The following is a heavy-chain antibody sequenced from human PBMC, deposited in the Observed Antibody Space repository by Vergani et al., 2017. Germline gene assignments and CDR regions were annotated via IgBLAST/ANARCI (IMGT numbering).Heavy chain of an antibody. V-gene: IGHV4-61*02. CDR2: SFSSGTT. D-gene: IGHD6-13*01. CDR3: ARGSRAEVGSGPDK. CDR1: GGSVRTSIGYY. J-gene: IGHJ4*02. Sequence: QVQLQESGPGLVKPSQTLSLSCTVSGGSVRTSIGYYWPWIRQPAGKTLAWIGESFSSGTTNYNPSFKNRVTMSVDTSKSQLSLKLNSVTAADTAVYYCARGSRAEVGSGPDKWGQGTLVTVSS.